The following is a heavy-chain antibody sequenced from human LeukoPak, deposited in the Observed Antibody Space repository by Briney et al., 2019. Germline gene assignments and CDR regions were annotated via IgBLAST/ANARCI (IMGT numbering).Heavy chain of an antibody. Sequence: GGSLRLSCAASAFTFSSYWMSWVRQAPGKGLEWVANINQDGGEKYYVDSVKGRFTISRDNAKNSLYLQMNSLRAEDTAVYYCARDAEVGYFDSSNFYDYWGQGTLVTVSS. CDR3: ARDAEVGYFDSSNFYDY. D-gene: IGHD3-22*01. CDR1: AFTFSSYW. V-gene: IGHV3-7*01. J-gene: IGHJ4*02. CDR2: INQDGGEK.